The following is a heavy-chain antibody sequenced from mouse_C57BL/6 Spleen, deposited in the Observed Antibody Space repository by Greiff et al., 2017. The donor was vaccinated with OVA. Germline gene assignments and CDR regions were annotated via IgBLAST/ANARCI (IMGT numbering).Heavy chain of an antibody. CDR3: ARPTITRYFDY. J-gene: IGHJ2*01. Sequence: QVQLKQSGAELVRPGTSVKVSCKASGYAFTNYLIEWVKQRPGQGLEWIGVINPGSGGTNYNEKFKGKATLTADKSSSTAYMQLSSLTSEDSAVYFCARPTITRYFDYWGQGTTLTVSS. V-gene: IGHV1-54*01. CDR2: INPGSGGT. CDR1: GYAFTNYL. D-gene: IGHD2-12*01.